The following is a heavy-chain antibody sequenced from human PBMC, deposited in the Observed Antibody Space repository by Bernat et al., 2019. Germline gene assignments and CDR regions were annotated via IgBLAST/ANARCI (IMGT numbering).Heavy chain of an antibody. J-gene: IGHJ4*01. CDR2: ISGSGGST. D-gene: IGHD2-21*02. CDR1: GFTFSSYA. Sequence: EVQLLESGGGLVQPGGSLRLSCAASGFTFSSYAMSWVRQAPGKGLEWVSAISGSGGSTYYADSVKGRFTISRDNSKNTLYLQMNSLRAEDTAVYYCATELYGGYFFFFRIGLWGQGTPVTVSS. V-gene: IGHV3-23*01. CDR3: ATELYGGYFFFFRIGL.